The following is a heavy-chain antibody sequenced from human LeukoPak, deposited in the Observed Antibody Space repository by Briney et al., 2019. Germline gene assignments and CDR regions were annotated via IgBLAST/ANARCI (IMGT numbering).Heavy chain of an antibody. CDR1: GFTFSSYA. Sequence: PGRSLRLSCAVSGFTFSSYAMYWVRQAPGKGLEWVALISYDGTYENYADSVKGRFTISRDDSKNTLYLQMNTLRPADTAVYYCATGPNLQTLYDPLDYWGQGTLVTVSS. D-gene: IGHD3-22*01. CDR3: ATGPNLQTLYDPLDY. V-gene: IGHV3-30*04. CDR2: ISYDGTYE. J-gene: IGHJ4*02.